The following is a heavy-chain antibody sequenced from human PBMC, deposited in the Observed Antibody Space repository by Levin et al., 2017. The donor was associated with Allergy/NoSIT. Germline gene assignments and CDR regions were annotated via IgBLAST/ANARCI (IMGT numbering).Heavy chain of an antibody. CDR3: ARDSLLWFGELYGMDV. CDR1: GFTFSSYT. V-gene: IGHV3-48*01. J-gene: IGHJ6*02. CDR2: ISSSSSTI. D-gene: IGHD3-10*01. Sequence: GGSLRLSCAASGFTFSSYTMNWVRQAPGKGLEWVSYISSSSSTIYYADSVKGRFTISRDNAKNSLYLQMNSLRAEDTAVYYCARDSLLWFGELYGMDVWGQGTTVTVSS.